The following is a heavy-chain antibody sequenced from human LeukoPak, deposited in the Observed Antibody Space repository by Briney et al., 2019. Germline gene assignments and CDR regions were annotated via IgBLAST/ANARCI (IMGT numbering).Heavy chain of an antibody. CDR1: GFSFTSGYY. V-gene: IGHV4-61*01. J-gene: IGHJ6*02. CDR2: IYYSGST. Sequence: SETLSLICTVSGFSFTSGYYWGWIRQPPGKGLEWIGYIYYSGSTNYNPSLKSRVTISVDTSKNQFSLKLSSVTAADTAVYYCARDSLRYSYGYNYYCGMDVWGQGTTVTVSS. D-gene: IGHD5-18*01. CDR3: ARDSLRYSYGYNYYCGMDV.